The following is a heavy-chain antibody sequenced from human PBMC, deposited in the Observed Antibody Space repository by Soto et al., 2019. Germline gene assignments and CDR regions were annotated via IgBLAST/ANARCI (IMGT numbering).Heavy chain of an antibody. J-gene: IGHJ5*02. CDR2: ISYDGSNK. Sequence: LRLSCAASGFTFSSYAMHGVRQAPGKGLEWVAVISYDGSNKYYADSVKGRFTISRDNSKNTLYLQMNSLRAEDTAVYYCARELKWLSPIWFDPWGQGTLVTVSS. V-gene: IGHV3-30-3*01. D-gene: IGHD6-19*01. CDR3: ARELKWLSPIWFDP. CDR1: GFTFSSYA.